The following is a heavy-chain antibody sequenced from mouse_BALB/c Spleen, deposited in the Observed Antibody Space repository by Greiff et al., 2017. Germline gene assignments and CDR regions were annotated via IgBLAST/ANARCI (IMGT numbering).Heavy chain of an antibody. V-gene: IGHV3-2*02. J-gene: IGHJ3*01. CDR3: ARSGDSSGYYAWFAY. Sequence: EVQLQQSGPGLVKPSQSLSLTCTVTGYSITSDYAWNWIRQFPGNKLEWMGYISYSGSTSYNPSLKSRISITRDTSKNQFFLQLNSVTTEDTATYYCARSGDSSGYYAWFAYWGQGTLVTVSA. D-gene: IGHD3-2*01. CDR1: GYSITSDYA. CDR2: ISYSGST.